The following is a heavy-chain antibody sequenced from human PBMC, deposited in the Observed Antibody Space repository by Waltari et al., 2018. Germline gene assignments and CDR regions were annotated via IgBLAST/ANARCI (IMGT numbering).Heavy chain of an antibody. V-gene: IGHV1-8*02. CDR2: MNPNSGNT. Sequence: QVQLVQSGAEVKKPGASVKVSCKASGYTFTSYDINWVRPATGQGLEWMGWMNPNSGNTGYAQKFQGRVTMTRNTSISTAYMELSSLRSEDTAVYYCARDLYCSSTSCQEDWFDPWGQGTLVTVSS. J-gene: IGHJ5*02. D-gene: IGHD2-2*01. CDR1: GYTFTSYD. CDR3: ARDLYCSSTSCQEDWFDP.